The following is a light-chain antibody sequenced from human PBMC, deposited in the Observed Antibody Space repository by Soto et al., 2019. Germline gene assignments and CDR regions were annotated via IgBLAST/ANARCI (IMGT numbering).Light chain of an antibody. CDR1: ESVLYSSKNRNH. CDR3: QQYYSTPS. Sequence: DLVLAPSRYSLGVSLVERATINCKSSESVLYSSKNRNHLAWYQQRPGQPPKVLIYWASTRESGVPDRFSGSGSGTDFTLTISSLQAEDVAVYYCQQYYSTPSFGGGTKVDIK. CDR2: WAS. J-gene: IGKJ4*01. V-gene: IGKV4-1*01.